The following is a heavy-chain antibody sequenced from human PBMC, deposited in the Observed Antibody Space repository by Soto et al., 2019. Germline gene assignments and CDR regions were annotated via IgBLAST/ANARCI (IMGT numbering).Heavy chain of an antibody. CDR3: ARDRNLVSDAFDF. CDR2: ISFEGNDK. D-gene: IGHD2-15*01. CDR1: GFSFSSYA. Sequence: QVQLVESGGGVVQPGRSLRLSCAASGFSFSSYAMHWVRQAPGKGLEWVGVISFEGNDKYYADSVKGRFTISRDENENALFLQMSSRRPEETVEYYCARDRNLVSDAFDFWGQGTLVTVSS. J-gene: IGHJ4*02. V-gene: IGHV3-30-3*01.